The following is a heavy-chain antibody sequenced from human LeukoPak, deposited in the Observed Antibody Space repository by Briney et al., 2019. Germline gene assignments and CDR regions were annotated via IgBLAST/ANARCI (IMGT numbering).Heavy chain of an antibody. Sequence: PQTLSLTCTVSADSLSSGGHYWAWIRQFPGKGLESIGFIHHSGRSRHNPSLKDRVAISVDTSRKQFALKLSSATAADTAMYYCARGGNRFGGFYFDYWGQGIQVIVSS. CDR2: IHHSGRS. V-gene: IGHV4-31*03. D-gene: IGHD3-10*01. CDR3: ARGGNRFGGFYFDY. J-gene: IGHJ4*02. CDR1: ADSLSSGGHY.